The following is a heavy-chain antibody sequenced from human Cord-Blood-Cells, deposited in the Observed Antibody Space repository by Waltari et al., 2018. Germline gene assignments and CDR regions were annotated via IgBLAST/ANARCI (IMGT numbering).Heavy chain of an antibody. CDR3: ATLGSYHDAFDI. CDR2: FDPEDGET. V-gene: IGHV1-24*01. Sequence: QVQLVQSGAEVTKPGAPVKLSCKVSGYPLTTLYMHWVPPAPGKGLEWMGGFDPEDGETIYAQKFQGRVTMTEDTSTDTAYMELSSLRSEDTAVYYCATLGSYHDAFDIWGQGTMVTVSS. D-gene: IGHD1-26*01. CDR1: GYPLTTLY. J-gene: IGHJ3*02.